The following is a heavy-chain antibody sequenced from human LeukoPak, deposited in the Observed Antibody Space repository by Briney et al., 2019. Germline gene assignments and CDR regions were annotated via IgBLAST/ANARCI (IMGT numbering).Heavy chain of an antibody. J-gene: IGHJ4*02. V-gene: IGHV4-39*01. CDR2: IYYSRTT. CDR1: GGSISRSSYY. CDR3: ASAYYYDSGGYSFDY. Sequence: SETLSLTCTVSGGSISRSSYYWGWIRQPPGKGLEWIESIYYSRTTYYYPSLKSRFTISVHTSTNQFSLKLSSVTAADTAVYYCASAYYYDSGGYSFDYWGQGTLVTVSS. D-gene: IGHD3-22*01.